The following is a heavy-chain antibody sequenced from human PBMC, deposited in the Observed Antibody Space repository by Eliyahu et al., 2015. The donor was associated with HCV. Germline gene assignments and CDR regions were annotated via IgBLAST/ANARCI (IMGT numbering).Heavy chain of an antibody. Sequence: EVQLVESGGGLVQPGGSLRLSCAASGFTVSSNYMSWVRQAPGKGLEWVSVIYSGGSTYYADSVKGRFTISRDNSKNTLYLQMNSLRAEDTAVYYCARGELRFLEWPYFDYWGQGTLVTVSS. V-gene: IGHV3-66*02. CDR2: IYSGGST. D-gene: IGHD3-3*01. J-gene: IGHJ4*02. CDR3: ARGELRFLEWPYFDY. CDR1: GFTVSSNY.